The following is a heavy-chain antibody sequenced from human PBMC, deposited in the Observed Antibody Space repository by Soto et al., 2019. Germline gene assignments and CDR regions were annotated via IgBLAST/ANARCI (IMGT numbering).Heavy chain of an antibody. D-gene: IGHD4-4*01. CDR2: IYYSGST. J-gene: IGHJ5*02. CDR1: GASISSGGYY. V-gene: IGHV4-31*03. Sequence: TLSLTCTVSGASISSGGYYWSWIRQHPGKGLEWIGYIYYSGSTYYNPSLKSRVTMSLDTSDNQFSLKLSSVTAADTAVYFCARLTLSNYGARWFDPWRQGTLVTVSS. CDR3: ARLTLSNYGARWFDP.